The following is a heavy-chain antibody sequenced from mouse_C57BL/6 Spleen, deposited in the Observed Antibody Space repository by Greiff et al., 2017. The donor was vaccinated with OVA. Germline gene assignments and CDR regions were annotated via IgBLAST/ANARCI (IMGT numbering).Heavy chain of an antibody. V-gene: IGHV3-6*01. J-gene: IGHJ1*03. D-gene: IGHD3-3*01. CDR3: ARAGLGAWYFDV. CDR2: ISYDGSN. Sequence: DVQLQESGPGLVKPSQSLSLTCSVTGYSITSGYYWNWIRQFPGNKLEWMGYISYDGSNNYNPSLKNRISITRDTSKNQFFLKLNSVTTEDTATYYCARAGLGAWYFDVWGTGTTVTVSS. CDR1: GYSITSGYY.